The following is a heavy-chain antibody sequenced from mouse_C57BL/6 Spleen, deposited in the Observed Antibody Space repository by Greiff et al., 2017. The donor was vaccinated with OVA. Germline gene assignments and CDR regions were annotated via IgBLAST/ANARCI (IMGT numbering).Heavy chain of an antibody. CDR1: GYSFTGYF. CDR2: INPYNGAT. Sequence: EVQLQQSGPGLVKPGDSVKISCTASGYSFTGYFMNWVMQSHGKSLEWIGRINPYNGATFYNQKFKGKATLTVDKASSTAHMELRSLTSEDSAVYYCARSPYGNQGGDYWGQGTSVTVSS. D-gene: IGHD2-1*01. CDR3: ARSPYGNQGGDY. J-gene: IGHJ4*01. V-gene: IGHV1-20*01.